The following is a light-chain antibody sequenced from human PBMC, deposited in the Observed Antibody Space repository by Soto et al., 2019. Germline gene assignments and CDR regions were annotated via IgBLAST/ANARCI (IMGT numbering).Light chain of an antibody. V-gene: IGKV1-5*03. CDR2: RAS. Sequence: DIQMTPSPSTPSAPVGDRGTIPFRASQSISVWLAWYQQKPGKAPKLLIYRASRLESGVPSRFSGSGSGTEFTLTISSLQPDDFATYYCQQHQSYSTFGQGTKVDIK. CDR3: QQHQSYST. J-gene: IGKJ1*01. CDR1: QSISVW.